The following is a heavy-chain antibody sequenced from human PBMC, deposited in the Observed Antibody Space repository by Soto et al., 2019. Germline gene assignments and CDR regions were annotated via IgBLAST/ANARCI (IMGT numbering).Heavy chain of an antibody. D-gene: IGHD2-21*02. V-gene: IGHV4-30-4*01. CDR1: GGSISFDHYH. CDR3: ATEDDGGDRDYYGLDV. Sequence: QVQLQQSGPGLVKPSQTLSLTCTVSGGSISFDHYHWTWIRQPPGKGLEWIGYVHYTGSVLYNPSLQSRVSISMETSKNQFSLKLSSVTAADTAVYFCATEDDGGDRDYYGLDVWGQGTPVTVSS. J-gene: IGHJ6*02. CDR2: VHYTGSV.